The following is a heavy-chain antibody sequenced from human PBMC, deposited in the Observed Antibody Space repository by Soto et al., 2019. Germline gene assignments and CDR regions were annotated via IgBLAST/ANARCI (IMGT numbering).Heavy chain of an antibody. CDR3: VKDESINWYSGHFRH. Sequence: GGSLRLSCAASGFTFDDYAIHWVRQVPGKGLEWVSGINWNSGSIGYGDSVKGRFAISRDNAKNSLHLQMNSLSAEDTAFYYCVKDESINWYSGHFRHWGQGTLVTVSS. CDR1: GFTFDDYA. D-gene: IGHD6-13*01. J-gene: IGHJ1*01. V-gene: IGHV3-9*01. CDR2: INWNSGSI.